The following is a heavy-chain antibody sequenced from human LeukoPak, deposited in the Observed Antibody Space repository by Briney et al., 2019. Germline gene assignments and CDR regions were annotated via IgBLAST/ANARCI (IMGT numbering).Heavy chain of an antibody. D-gene: IGHD3-22*01. V-gene: IGHV3-7*03. CDR2: IKQDGGEI. Sequence: PGGSLRLSCAASGFSFSRYWMSWVRQVPRKGLEWVANIKQDGGEIYYVDSVKGRFTIPRDNAKNSLYLQMNSLRAEDTAVYYCARDKGDYDSSGSLFVFGGQGTKVTVSS. J-gene: IGHJ4*02. CDR1: GFSFSRYW. CDR3: ARDKGDYDSSGSLFVF.